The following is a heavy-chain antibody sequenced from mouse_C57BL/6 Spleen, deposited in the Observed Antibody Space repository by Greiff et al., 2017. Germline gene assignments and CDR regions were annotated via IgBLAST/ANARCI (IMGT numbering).Heavy chain of an antibody. CDR1: GYTFTSYW. V-gene: IGHV1-55*01. J-gene: IGHJ3*01. Sequence: QVHVQQPGAELVKPGASVKMSCKASGYTFTSYWMTWVKQRPGQGLEWIGDIYPGSGSTNYNEKFKSKATLTVDTSSSTAYMQLSSLTSEDSAVYYCATYGYGPTWFAYWGQGTLVTVSA. D-gene: IGHD2-2*01. CDR3: ATYGYGPTWFAY. CDR2: IYPGSGST.